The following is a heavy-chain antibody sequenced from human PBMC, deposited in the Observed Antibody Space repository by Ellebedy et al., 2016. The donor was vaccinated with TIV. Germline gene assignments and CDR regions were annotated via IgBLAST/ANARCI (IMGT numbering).Heavy chain of an antibody. Sequence: KVSCKGSAYSFTSYWIGWVRQMPGKGLEWMGIIHPGDSDTRYSPSVQGQVTISADKSISTAYLQWSSLKASDTAMCYCARLTYYDSSRRVFDSWGQGTLVTVSS. V-gene: IGHV5-51*01. CDR2: IHPGDSDT. J-gene: IGHJ4*02. D-gene: IGHD3-22*01. CDR1: AYSFTSYW. CDR3: ARLTYYDSSRRVFDS.